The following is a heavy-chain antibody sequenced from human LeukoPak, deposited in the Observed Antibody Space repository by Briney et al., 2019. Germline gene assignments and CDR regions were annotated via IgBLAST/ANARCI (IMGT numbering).Heavy chain of an antibody. CDR1: GYTLTSYN. Sequence: GASVKVSCKASGYTLTSYNMHWVRQAPGQGLEWMGIINPSGGSTRYAQKFQGRVTMTRDTSTSTVYMELSSLRSEDTAVYYCARDPELSNSMFDSWGQGTLVTVSS. D-gene: IGHD4-11*01. V-gene: IGHV1-46*01. CDR2: INPSGGST. CDR3: ARDPELSNSMFDS. J-gene: IGHJ4*02.